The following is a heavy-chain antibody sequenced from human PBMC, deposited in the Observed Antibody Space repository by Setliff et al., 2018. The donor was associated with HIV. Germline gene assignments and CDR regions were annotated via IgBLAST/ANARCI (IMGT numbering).Heavy chain of an antibody. J-gene: IGHJ6*02. CDR1: GYTFTSNG. CDR2: ISAYNGNT. D-gene: IGHD6-19*01. Sequence: ASVKVSCKASGYTFTSNGISWVRQAPGQGLEWMGWISAYNGNTNYAQKLQGRVTMTTDTSTSTAYMELRSLRSDDTAVYYCAREEKLSAVAGTMYYYYAMDVWGQGTTVTVSS. V-gene: IGHV1-18*01. CDR3: AREEKLSAVAGTMYYYYAMDV.